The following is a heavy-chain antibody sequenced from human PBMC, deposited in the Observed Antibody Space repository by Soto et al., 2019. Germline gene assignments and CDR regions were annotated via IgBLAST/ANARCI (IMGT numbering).Heavy chain of an antibody. V-gene: IGHV1-8*01. J-gene: IGHJ4*02. CDR3: AREVIGHDNYETIGYYFDH. Sequence: ASVTVSCQASGSTFTSYDINWVRQATGQGLEWMGWMNPNSGNTGYAQKFQGRVTMTRNTSIGTAYMELSSLRSEDTAVYYCAREVIGHDNYETIGYYFDHWGPGTLVTVSS. D-gene: IGHD3-16*01. CDR2: MNPNSGNT. CDR1: GSTFTSYD.